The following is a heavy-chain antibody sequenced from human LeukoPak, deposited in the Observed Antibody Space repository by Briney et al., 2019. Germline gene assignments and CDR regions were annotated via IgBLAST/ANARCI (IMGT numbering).Heavy chain of an antibody. CDR3: ARENRYTYGQKGNWFDP. J-gene: IGHJ5*02. V-gene: IGHV6-1*01. CDR2: TYYRSKWYN. Sequence: SHTLSLTYAICGDSVSSNSAAWNLIRQSPTRGLEWLGRTYYRSKWYNDYAVSVKSRITINPATSKTQFSLQLNSVTPEDTAFYYCARENRYTYGQKGNWFDPWGQGALVTVSS. D-gene: IGHD5-18*01. CDR1: GDSVSSNSAA.